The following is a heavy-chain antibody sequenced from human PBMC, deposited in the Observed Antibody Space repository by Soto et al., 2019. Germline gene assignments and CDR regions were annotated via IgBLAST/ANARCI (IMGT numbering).Heavy chain of an antibody. Sequence: QVPLVQSGGEVKKPGASVKVSCNTSGYPFVSYGIAWARQAPGQGLEWMGWINVYSGNTDYAQKFRDRITVTTDTSTSTAYMELRGLRSDATGVYYCARIKASSMDFWGQGTALTVSS. CDR2: INVYSGNT. V-gene: IGHV1-18*01. CDR1: GYPFVSYG. D-gene: IGHD3-16*01. CDR3: ARIKASSMDF. J-gene: IGHJ6*02.